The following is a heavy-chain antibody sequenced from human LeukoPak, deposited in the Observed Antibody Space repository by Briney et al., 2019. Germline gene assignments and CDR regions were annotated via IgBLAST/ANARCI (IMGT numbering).Heavy chain of an antibody. V-gene: IGHV3-48*04. CDR3: AELGITMIGGV. D-gene: IGHD3-10*02. CDR2: ISSSGSTI. J-gene: IGHJ6*04. Sequence: GGSLRLSCAASGFTSSSYGMSWVRQAPGKGLEWVSYISSSGSTIYYADSVKGRFTISRDNAKNSLYLQMNSLRAEDTAVYYCAELGITMIGGVWGKGTTVTISS. CDR1: GFTSSSYG.